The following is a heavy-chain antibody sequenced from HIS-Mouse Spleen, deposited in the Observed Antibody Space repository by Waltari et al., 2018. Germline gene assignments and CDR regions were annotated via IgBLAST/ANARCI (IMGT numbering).Heavy chain of an antibody. CDR2: INPTSGGP. V-gene: IGHV1-2*02. CDR3: ARLTYYDFWSGYAPDY. J-gene: IGHJ4*02. CDR1: GYTFTGYY. Sequence: QVQLVQSGAEVKKPGASVKVSCKASGYTFTGYYMHWVRQAPGQGLEWIGWINPTSGGPNYAQKFQGRVTMTRDTSISTAYMELSRLRSDDTAVYYCARLTYYDFWSGYAPDYWGQGTLVTVSS. D-gene: IGHD3-3*01.